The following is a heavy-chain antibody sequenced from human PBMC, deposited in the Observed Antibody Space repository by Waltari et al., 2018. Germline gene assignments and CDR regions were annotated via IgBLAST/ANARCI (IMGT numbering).Heavy chain of an antibody. CDR1: GGSFRGYY. Sequence: QVQLQQWGAGLLQPSETLSLTCAVYGGSFRGYYWGWVRQPPGRGLEWIGEVNHNGNINRNPSLRSRVNMLVDTSKSQLSLKINSVTAADTAVYYCVRLEDCTGPGGNCYSGDSFAMDVWGQGTTVTVSS. D-gene: IGHD2-8*02. CDR3: VRLEDCTGPGGNCYSGDSFAMDV. CDR2: VNHNGNI. J-gene: IGHJ6*02. V-gene: IGHV4-34*02.